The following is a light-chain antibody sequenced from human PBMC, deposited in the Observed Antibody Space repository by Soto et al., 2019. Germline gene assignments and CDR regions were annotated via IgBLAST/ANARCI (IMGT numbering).Light chain of an antibody. CDR1: QGIRDE. Sequence: AIQMTQSPSSLSASVGDRGTITCRASQGIRDELGWYQQKAGKAPNLLISAASRLQSGVPSRFSGRGSGTDFTLTISSLQPEDFATYYCLQDYDYPRTFGQGTKVDIK. V-gene: IGKV1-6*01. CDR3: LQDYDYPRT. CDR2: AAS. J-gene: IGKJ1*01.